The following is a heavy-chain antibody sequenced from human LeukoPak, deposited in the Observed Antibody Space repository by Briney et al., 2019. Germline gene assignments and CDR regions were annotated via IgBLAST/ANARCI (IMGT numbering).Heavy chain of an antibody. CDR3: ARGYYDILTGDIGAFDI. CDR2: IKQDGSEK. J-gene: IGHJ3*02. V-gene: IGHV3-7*04. Sequence: GGSLRLSCAASGFTFSSYWMSWVRQAPGKGLEWVANIKQDGSEKYYVDSVKGRFTISRDNAKNSLYMQINSLRAEDTAVYYCARGYYDILTGDIGAFDIWGQGTMVTVSS. D-gene: IGHD3-9*01. CDR1: GFTFSSYW.